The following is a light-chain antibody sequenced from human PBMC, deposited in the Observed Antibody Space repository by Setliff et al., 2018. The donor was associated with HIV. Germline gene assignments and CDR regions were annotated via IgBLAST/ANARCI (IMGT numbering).Light chain of an antibody. J-gene: IGLJ1*01. V-gene: IGLV1-44*01. CDR3: AAWDDSLNEPFYV. Sequence: QSVLTQPPSTSGTPGQRVTISCSGSSSNIGINSVTWYQHPPGAAPKLLIYSTNQRPSGVPDRFSGSKSGTSASLANSGLHSEDEADYYCAAWDDSLNEPFYVFGTGTKVTVL. CDR1: SSNIGINS. CDR2: STN.